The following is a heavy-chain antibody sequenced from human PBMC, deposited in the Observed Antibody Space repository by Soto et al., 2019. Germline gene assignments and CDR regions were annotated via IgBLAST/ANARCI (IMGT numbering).Heavy chain of an antibody. Sequence: SETLSLTCTVPGGYISSYYWSWIRQPPGKGLEWIGYIYDSGSTNYNPSLKSRVTISVDTPKNQFSLKLTSVTAADTAVYYCARDARPHSGSVWFDPWGQGTLVTVSS. CDR1: GGYISSYY. J-gene: IGHJ5*02. V-gene: IGHV4-59*01. CDR2: IYDSGST. CDR3: ARDARPHSGSVWFDP. D-gene: IGHD6-6*01.